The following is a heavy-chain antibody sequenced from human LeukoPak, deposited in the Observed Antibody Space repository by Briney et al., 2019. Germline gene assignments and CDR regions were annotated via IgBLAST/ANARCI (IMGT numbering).Heavy chain of an antibody. CDR3: ARGCSYSSCHIRDAFDI. D-gene: IGHD2-2*02. J-gene: IGHJ3*02. CDR2: IDHTGST. CDR1: GYSISSGYY. Sequence: PSETLSLTCGVSGYSISSGYYWGWIRQPPGKGLEWIGSIDHTGSTYYNPSLKSRVIISLDTSKKQFSLKLSSVIAADTAVYFCARGCSYSSCHIRDAFDIWGQGTMVTVSS. V-gene: IGHV4-38-2*01.